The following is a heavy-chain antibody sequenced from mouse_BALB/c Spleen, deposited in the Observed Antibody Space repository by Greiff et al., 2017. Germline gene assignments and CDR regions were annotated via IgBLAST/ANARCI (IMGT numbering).Heavy chain of an antibody. CDR2: IWAGGST. V-gene: IGHV2-9*02. Sequence: VQLQESGPGLVAPSQSLSITCTVSGFSLTSYGVHWVRQPPGKGLEWLGVIWAGGSTNYNSALMSRLSISKDNSKSQVFLKMNSLQTDDTAMYYCARDQANWDGYYFDYWGQGTTLTVSS. D-gene: IGHD4-1*01. CDR3: ARDQANWDGYYFDY. CDR1: GFSLTSYG. J-gene: IGHJ2*01.